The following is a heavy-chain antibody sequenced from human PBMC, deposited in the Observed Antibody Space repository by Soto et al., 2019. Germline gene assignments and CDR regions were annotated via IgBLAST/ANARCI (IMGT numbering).Heavy chain of an antibody. D-gene: IGHD2-15*01. Sequence: QPGGSLRLSCAASGFTFSSYGMHWVRQAPGKGLEWVAVISYDGSNKYYADSVKGRFTISRDNSKNTLYLQMNSLRAEDTAVYYCAKARPLYCSGGSCYPDFDYWGQGTLVTVSS. V-gene: IGHV3-30*18. CDR1: GFTFSSYG. CDR3: AKARPLYCSGGSCYPDFDY. J-gene: IGHJ4*02. CDR2: ISYDGSNK.